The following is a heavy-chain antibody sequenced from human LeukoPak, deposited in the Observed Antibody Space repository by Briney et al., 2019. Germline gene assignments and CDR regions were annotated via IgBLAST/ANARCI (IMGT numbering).Heavy chain of an antibody. CDR1: GFTFSSYA. V-gene: IGHV3-23*01. J-gene: IGHJ4*02. Sequence: PGGSLRLSCAASGFTFSSYAMSWVRQAPGKGLEWVSAISGSGGSTYYADSVKGRFTISRDNSKNTLYLQMNSLRAEDTAVYYCAKHLRHYYGSGSYYNDWGQGTLVSVSS. D-gene: IGHD3-10*01. CDR3: AKHLRHYYGSGSYYND. CDR2: ISGSGGST.